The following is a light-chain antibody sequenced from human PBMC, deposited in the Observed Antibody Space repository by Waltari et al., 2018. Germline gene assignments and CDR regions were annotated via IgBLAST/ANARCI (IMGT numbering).Light chain of an antibody. J-gene: IGLJ2*01. Sequence: SSELTQVPPVSVALGQTVSITCQGDSLRNFYANWYQQKPGPAPVLVIFGKNSRPSGIPERFAGSTSGNTASLTITGAQAEDEADYYCNSRDSSGDHVIFGGGTKLTVL. CDR3: NSRDSSGDHVI. CDR1: SLRNFY. V-gene: IGLV3-19*01. CDR2: GKN.